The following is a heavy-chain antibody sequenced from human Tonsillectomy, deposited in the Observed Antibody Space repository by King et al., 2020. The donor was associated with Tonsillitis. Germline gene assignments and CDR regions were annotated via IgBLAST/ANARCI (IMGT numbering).Heavy chain of an antibody. CDR1: GGSISSSSYY. J-gene: IGHJ6*03. D-gene: IGHD2-21*01. V-gene: IGHV4-39*01. CDR3: ARVKFNYYMDV. Sequence: QLQESGPGLVKPSETLSLTCTVSGGSISSSSYYWGWIRQPPGKGLEWIGSIYFSGGTYYNPSLKSRVTISVDTSKNQFSLKLSSVTAADTAVYYCARVKFNYYMDVWGKGTTVTVTS. CDR2: IYFSGGT.